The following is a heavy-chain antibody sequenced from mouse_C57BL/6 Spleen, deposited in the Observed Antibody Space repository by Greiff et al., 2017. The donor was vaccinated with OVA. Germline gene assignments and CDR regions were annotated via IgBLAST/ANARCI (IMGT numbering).Heavy chain of an antibody. V-gene: IGHV1-55*01. Sequence: QVQLQQPGAELVKPGASVKMSCKASGYTFTSYWITWVKQRPGQGLEWIGDIYPGSGSTNYNEKFKSKATLTVDKASSTAYMQLSSLTSEYSAVYYCARERDVYYPYFDYWGQGTTLTVSS. D-gene: IGHD2-3*01. CDR1: GYTFTSYW. CDR3: ARERDVYYPYFDY. CDR2: IYPGSGST. J-gene: IGHJ2*01.